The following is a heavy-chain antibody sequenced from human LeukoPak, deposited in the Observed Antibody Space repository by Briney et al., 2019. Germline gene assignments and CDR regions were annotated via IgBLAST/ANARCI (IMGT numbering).Heavy chain of an antibody. CDR3: ARPRGGGYCSSTSCPDAFDI. D-gene: IGHD2-2*01. CDR1: GGSISSSSYY. J-gene: IGHJ3*02. Sequence: SGTLSLTCTVSGGSISSSSYYWGWIRQPPGKGLEWIGSIYYSGSTYYNPSLKSRVTISVDTSKNQFSLKLSSVTAADTAVYYCARPRGGGYCSSTSCPDAFDIWGQGTMVTVSS. V-gene: IGHV4-39*01. CDR2: IYYSGST.